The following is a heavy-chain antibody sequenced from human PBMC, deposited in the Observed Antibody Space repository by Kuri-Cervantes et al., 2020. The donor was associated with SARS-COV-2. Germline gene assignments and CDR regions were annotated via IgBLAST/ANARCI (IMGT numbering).Heavy chain of an antibody. J-gene: IGHJ6*03. Sequence: ASVKVSCKASGYTFTGYYMHWVRQAPGQGLEWMGWINPNSGGTNYAQKFQGRVTMTRDTSISTAYMELSRLSSVTAADTAVYYCARDQGGYYMDVWGKGTTVTVSS. CDR3: ARDQGGYYMDV. V-gene: IGHV1-2*02. CDR1: GYTFTGYY. CDR2: INPNSGGT. D-gene: IGHD3-16*01.